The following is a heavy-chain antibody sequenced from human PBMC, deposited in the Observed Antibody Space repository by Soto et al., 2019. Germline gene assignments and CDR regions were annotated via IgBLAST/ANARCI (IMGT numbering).Heavy chain of an antibody. V-gene: IGHV4-31*03. J-gene: IGHJ5*02. CDR2: IYYSGST. CDR3: ARDRARYGDAEDHPA. D-gene: IGHD4-17*01. Sequence: SETLPLTCTVSGGAISSGGYYLSWIRQHPGKGLEWIGYIYYSGSTYYNPSLKSRVTISVDTSKNQFSLKLSSVTAADTAVYYCARDRARYGDAEDHPAWGQGTLVTVSS. CDR1: GGAISSGGYY.